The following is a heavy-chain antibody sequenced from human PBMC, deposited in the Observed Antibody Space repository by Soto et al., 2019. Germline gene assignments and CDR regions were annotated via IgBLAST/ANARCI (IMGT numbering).Heavy chain of an antibody. CDR3: ARVHLVRTSSYYCGMDV. V-gene: IGHV3-21*06. CDR1: EFTFSNYR. CDR2: ISGSGKDT. J-gene: IGHJ6*01. Sequence: WGSLRICCAPSEFTFSNYRMTWVREAPGKGLDLVASISGSGKDTFYRDSVKGRFTISRDNSESSLVLQMNSLTVDDTAVYHCARVHLVRTSSYYCGMDVWGPGTTVTVSS. D-gene: IGHD6-6*01.